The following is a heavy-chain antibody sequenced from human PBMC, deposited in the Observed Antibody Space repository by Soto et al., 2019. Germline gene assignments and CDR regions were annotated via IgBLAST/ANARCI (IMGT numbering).Heavy chain of an antibody. D-gene: IGHD1-26*01. J-gene: IGHJ4*02. CDR1: GFTFSSYE. Sequence: ESGGGLVQPGGSLRLSCAASGFTFSSYEMNWVRQAPGKGLEWVSYISSGGGTIYYADSAKGRFTISRDNDKNSLFLIMNSLRSEDTAVYYCARDSREGGVFDYWGQGTLVTVSS. CDR3: ARDSREGGVFDY. CDR2: ISSGGGTI. V-gene: IGHV3-48*03.